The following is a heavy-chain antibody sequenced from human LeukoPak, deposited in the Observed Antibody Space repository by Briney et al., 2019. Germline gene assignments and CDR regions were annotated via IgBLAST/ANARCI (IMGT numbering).Heavy chain of an antibody. CDR1: GYSFTSYW. D-gene: IGHD3-22*01. CDR2: IYPGVSDT. Sequence: HGESLKISCKGSGYSFTSYWIGWVRQMPGKGLEWMGIIYPGVSDTRYSPSFQGQVTISADKSISTAYLQWSSLKASDTAMYYCARHPPYYYDSSGYYLDHYYGMDVWGQGTTVTVSS. V-gene: IGHV5-51*01. J-gene: IGHJ6*02. CDR3: ARHPPYYYDSSGYYLDHYYGMDV.